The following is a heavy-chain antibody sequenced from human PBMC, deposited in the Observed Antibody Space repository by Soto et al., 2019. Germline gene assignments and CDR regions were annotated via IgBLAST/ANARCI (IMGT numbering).Heavy chain of an antibody. J-gene: IGHJ4*02. D-gene: IGHD3-3*01. Sequence: SETLSLTCAVSGGSISSGGYSWRWNRQPPGKGLEWIGYIYHSGSTYYNPSLKSRVTISVDRSKNQFSLKLSSVTAADTAVYYCARGTCMSGYYSPGTYFDYWGQGTLVTVSS. CDR3: ARGTCMSGYYSPGTYFDY. V-gene: IGHV4-30-2*01. CDR1: GGSISSGGYS. CDR2: IYHSGST.